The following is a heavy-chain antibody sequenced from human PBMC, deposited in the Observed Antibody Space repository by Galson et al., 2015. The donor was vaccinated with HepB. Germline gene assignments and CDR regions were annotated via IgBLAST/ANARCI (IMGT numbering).Heavy chain of an antibody. CDR2: ISGSGGST. V-gene: IGHV3-23*01. Sequence: SLRLSCAASGFTFSSYAMSWVRQAPGKGLEWVSAISGSGGSTYYADSVKGRFTISRDNSKNTLYLQMNSLRAEDTAVYYCAKEYRGYDYVWGSYRSDLPDSVAFDIWGQGTMVTVSS. D-gene: IGHD3-16*02. CDR3: AKEYRGYDYVWGSYRSDLPDSVAFDI. CDR1: GFTFSSYA. J-gene: IGHJ3*02.